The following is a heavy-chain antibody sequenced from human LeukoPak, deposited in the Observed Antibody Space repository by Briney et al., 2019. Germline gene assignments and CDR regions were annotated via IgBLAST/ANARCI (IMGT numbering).Heavy chain of an antibody. CDR2: IGTSGANT. D-gene: IGHD2-21*01. CDR3: AKKSGDHFHFDF. Sequence: PGGSLRLSCAAPGFTFNNYGMGWVRQTPGKGLEWVATIGTSGANTYHADSVKGRFTISRDNSKSTLYLQMNSLRAEDTAVYHCAKKSGDHFHFDFWGQGTLVTVSS. J-gene: IGHJ4*02. CDR1: GFTFNNYG. V-gene: IGHV3-23*01.